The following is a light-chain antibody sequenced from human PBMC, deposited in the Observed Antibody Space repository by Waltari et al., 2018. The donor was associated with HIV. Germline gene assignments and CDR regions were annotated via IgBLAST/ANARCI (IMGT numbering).Light chain of an antibody. Sequence: AIQLTQSPSSLSASVGDRVTITCRASQCIRNALAWYQQKPGRPPKLLIYDAYTLEGGVPSRFSGSFSGTDFNLTISNLQPEDSATYYCQQFRTYPRTFGQGATLEI. CDR3: QQFRTYPRT. J-gene: IGKJ2*01. CDR1: QCIRNA. V-gene: IGKV1-13*02. CDR2: DAY.